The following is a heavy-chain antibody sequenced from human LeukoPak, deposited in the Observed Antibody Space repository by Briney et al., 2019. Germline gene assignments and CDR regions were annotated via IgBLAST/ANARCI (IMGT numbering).Heavy chain of an antibody. CDR1: GYTFTRYG. J-gene: IGHJ6*02. D-gene: IGHD1-26*01. V-gene: IGHV1-18*01. CDR2: ISAYNGNK. CDR3: AIDFGSYYADV. Sequence: ASVTVSCKASGYTFTRYGISWVRQAPGQGVEWMGWISAYNGNKNYAQKLQGRVTMTTDTSTSTAYMELTILRSDDTALYYCAIDFGSYYADVWGQGTTVTVSS.